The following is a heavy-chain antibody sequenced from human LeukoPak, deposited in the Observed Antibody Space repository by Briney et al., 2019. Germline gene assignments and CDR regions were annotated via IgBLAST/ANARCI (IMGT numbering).Heavy chain of an antibody. J-gene: IGHJ5*02. CDR1: GYTFTGYY. D-gene: IGHD1-1*01. CDR3: ARAGTTSHDWFDP. V-gene: IGHV1-2*02. Sequence: GASVKVSCKASGYTFTGYYMHWVRQAPGQGLEWVGWINPNSGGTNYAQKFQGRVTMTRDTSISTAYMELSRLRSDDTAVYYCARAGTTSHDWFDPWGQGTLVTVSS. CDR2: INPNSGGT.